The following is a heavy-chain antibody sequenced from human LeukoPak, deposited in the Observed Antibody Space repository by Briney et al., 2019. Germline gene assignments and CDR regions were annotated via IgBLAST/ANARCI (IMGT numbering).Heavy chain of an antibody. D-gene: IGHD2-2*01. CDR2: STHSGST. CDR1: GGSFSGHY. J-gene: IGHJ4*02. V-gene: IGHV4-34*01. Sequence: PSETLPLTCAVYGGSFSGHYWTWIRQPPGKGLEWIGESTHSGSTNYNPSLKSRVTISVDTPKNQFSLKLTSVTAADTAVYHCARGRTGAAALDFWGPGTLVIVSS. CDR3: ARGRTGAAALDF.